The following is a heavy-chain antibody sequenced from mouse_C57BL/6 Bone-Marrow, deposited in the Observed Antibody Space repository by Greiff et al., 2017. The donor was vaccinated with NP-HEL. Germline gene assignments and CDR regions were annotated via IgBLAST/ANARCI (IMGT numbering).Heavy chain of an antibody. Sequence: EVKLVESGAGLVQPGGSLSLSCAASGFTFTDYYMSWVRQPPGKALEWFGFIRNKANGYTTEYSASVKGRFTISRDNSQSILYLQMNALRAEDRATYDCASHKVVAGDWYFYVWGTGTTVTVSS. CDR3: ASHKVVAGDWYFYV. V-gene: IGHV7-3*01. CDR2: IRNKANGYTT. D-gene: IGHD1-1*01. CDR1: GFTFTDYY. J-gene: IGHJ1*03.